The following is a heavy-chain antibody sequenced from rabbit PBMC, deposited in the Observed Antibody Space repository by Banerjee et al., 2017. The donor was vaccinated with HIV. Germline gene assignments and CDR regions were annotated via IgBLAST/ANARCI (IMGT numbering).Heavy chain of an antibody. V-gene: IGHV1S45*01. Sequence: QEQLVESGGGLVQPEGSLTLTCTASGFTISSSYWICWVRQAPGKRPEWIACIYSGSSGSTYYASWAKGRFTISKSSSTTVTLQMTSLTAADTATYFCARSIAGYGGAGGALNLWGQGTLVTVS. CDR3: ARSIAGYGGAGGALNL. J-gene: IGHJ4*01. D-gene: IGHD4-2*01. CDR2: IYSGSSGST. CDR1: GFTISSSYW.